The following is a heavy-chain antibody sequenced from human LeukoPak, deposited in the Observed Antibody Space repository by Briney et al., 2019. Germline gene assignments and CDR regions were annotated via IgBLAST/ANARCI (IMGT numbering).Heavy chain of an antibody. Sequence: GGSLRLSCAASGFTFSSYAMHWVRQAPGKGLEWVAVISYDGSNKYYADSVKGRFTISRENSKNTLYLQMNSLRAEDTAVYYCAKDITMVRGVKYYYYYYYMDVWGKGTTVTVSS. J-gene: IGHJ6*03. CDR3: AKDITMVRGVKYYYYYYYMDV. CDR1: GFTFSSYA. D-gene: IGHD3-10*01. CDR2: ISYDGSNK. V-gene: IGHV3-30*04.